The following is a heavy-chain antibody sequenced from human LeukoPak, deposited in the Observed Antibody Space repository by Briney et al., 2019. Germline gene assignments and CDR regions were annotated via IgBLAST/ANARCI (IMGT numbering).Heavy chain of an antibody. V-gene: IGHV3-23*01. Sequence: GSLRLSCAASGFTVSSNYMSWVRQAPGKGLEWVSAISGSGGSTYYADSVKGRFTISRDNSKNTLYLQMNSLRAEDTAVYYCATGRYCSSTSCHYYYGMDVWGQGTTVTVSS. CDR1: GFTVSSNY. CDR3: ATGRYCSSTSCHYYYGMDV. CDR2: ISGSGGST. D-gene: IGHD2-2*01. J-gene: IGHJ6*02.